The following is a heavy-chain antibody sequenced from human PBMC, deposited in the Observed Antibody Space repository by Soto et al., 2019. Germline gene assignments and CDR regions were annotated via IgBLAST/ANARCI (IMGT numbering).Heavy chain of an antibody. CDR1: SGSISSSNW. CDR3: ARRGLSGSGLGDYMDV. Sequence: QVQLQESGPGLVKHSGTLSLTCAVSSGSISSSNWWSWVRQPPGKGLEWIGEIYHSGSTNYNPSLKSRVTISVDKSKNQFSLKLSSVTAADTAVYYCARRGLSGSGLGDYMDVWGKGTTVTVSS. CDR2: IYHSGST. V-gene: IGHV4-4*02. J-gene: IGHJ6*03. D-gene: IGHD3-10*01.